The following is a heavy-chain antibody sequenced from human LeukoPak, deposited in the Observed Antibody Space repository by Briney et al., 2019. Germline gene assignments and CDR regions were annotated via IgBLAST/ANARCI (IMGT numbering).Heavy chain of an antibody. CDR1: GFPFSSYV. CDR3: ARGSLYYYDSSGGPPDC. Sequence: PGGSLRLSCEASGFPFSSYVMSWVRQAPGKGLEWISYINHNGEAIYYPDFVKGRFTISRDNAKNSLYLQMNALRDEDTAVYYCARGSLYYYDSSGGPPDCWGQGTLVTVPS. CDR2: INHNGEAI. D-gene: IGHD3-22*01. V-gene: IGHV3-48*02. J-gene: IGHJ4*02.